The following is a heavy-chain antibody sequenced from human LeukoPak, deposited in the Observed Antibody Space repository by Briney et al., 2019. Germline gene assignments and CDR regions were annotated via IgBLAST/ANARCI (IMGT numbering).Heavy chain of an antibody. V-gene: IGHV4-4*02. CDR1: GGSISSSNW. CDR2: IYHSGST. D-gene: IGHD3-22*01. J-gene: IGHJ4*02. Sequence: SETLSLTCAVSGGSISSSNWWSWVRQPPGKGLEWIGEIYHSGSTNYNPSLKSRVTISVDTSKNQFSLKLSSVTAADTAVYYCASFYYYDSSVFDYWGQGTLVTVSS. CDR3: ASFYYYDSSVFDY.